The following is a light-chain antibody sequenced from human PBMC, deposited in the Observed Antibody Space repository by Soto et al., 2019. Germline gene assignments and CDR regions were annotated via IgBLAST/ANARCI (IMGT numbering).Light chain of an antibody. J-gene: IGLJ2*01. CDR2: QDT. CDR1: KLGNIY. Sequence: SYELTQPPSVSVSPGQTASITCSGDKLGNIYAYWYQQKPGQSPVLVIYQDTKRPSGIPERFSGSNSGNTATLTISGTQAMDEADYYCQAWDSSTVVFGGGTQLTVL. V-gene: IGLV3-1*01. CDR3: QAWDSSTVV.